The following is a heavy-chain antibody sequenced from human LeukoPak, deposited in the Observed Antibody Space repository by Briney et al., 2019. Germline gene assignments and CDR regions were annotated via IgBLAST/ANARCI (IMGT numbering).Heavy chain of an antibody. CDR3: ARGGSGYSYGKIDS. V-gene: IGHV3-7*01. Sequence: GGSLRLSCAASGFTFSSYEMNWVRQAPGKGLEWVANIKQDGSETYYVDSVKGRFTISRDNAKNSLYLQMNSLRDEDTAVYYCARGGSGYSYGKIDSWGQGILVTVSS. CDR2: IKQDGSET. CDR1: GFTFSSYE. J-gene: IGHJ4*02. D-gene: IGHD5-18*01.